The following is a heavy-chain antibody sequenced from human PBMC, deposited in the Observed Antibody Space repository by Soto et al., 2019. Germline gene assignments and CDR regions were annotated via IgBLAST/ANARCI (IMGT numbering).Heavy chain of an antibody. CDR2: ISTYNGDT. CDR3: ARSGSVPYYYYGLDV. D-gene: IGHD1-26*01. J-gene: IGHJ6*02. V-gene: IGHV1-18*01. Sequence: VQLVQSGAEVKKPGASVKVSCQASGYTFSRSGISWVRQAPGQGLEWMGWISTYNGDTNYAQKVQGRVTMTTDSSTSTAFMELMSLRSDDTAVYYCARSGSVPYYYYGLDVWGQGTKVTVS. CDR1: GYTFSRSG.